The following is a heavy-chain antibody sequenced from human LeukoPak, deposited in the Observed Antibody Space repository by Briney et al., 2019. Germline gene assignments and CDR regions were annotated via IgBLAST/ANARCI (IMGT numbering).Heavy chain of an antibody. Sequence: GGSLRLSCAASGFTFSSYAMSWVRQAPGKGLEWVSAISGSGGSTYYADSVKGRFTISRDNSKNTLYLQMNSLRAEDTAVYYCAKEAHDGILLAEYFQHWGQGTLVTVSS. J-gene: IGHJ1*01. CDR2: ISGSGGST. CDR3: AKEAHDGILLAEYFQH. V-gene: IGHV3-23*01. D-gene: IGHD1-1*01. CDR1: GFTFSSYA.